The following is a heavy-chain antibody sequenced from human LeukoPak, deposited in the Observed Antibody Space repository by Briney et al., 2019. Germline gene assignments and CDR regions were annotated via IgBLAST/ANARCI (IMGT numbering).Heavy chain of an antibody. V-gene: IGHV4-34*01. D-gene: IGHD2-8*01. CDR1: GGSFSRYY. J-gene: IGHJ4*02. Sequence: TSETLFLTCALYGGSFSRYYWNWIRQPPGKGLEWIGEINHSGSTNYNPSLKSRVTISVDTSKNQFSLKLSSVTAADTAVYYCARGLVRGTDYWGQGTLVTVSS. CDR2: INHSGST. CDR3: ARGLVRGTDY.